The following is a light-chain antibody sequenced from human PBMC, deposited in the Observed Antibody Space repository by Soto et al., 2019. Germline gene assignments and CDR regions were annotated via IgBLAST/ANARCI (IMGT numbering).Light chain of an antibody. CDR3: CSYVGTTTI. Sequence: QSALTQPASVSGSPGQSITISGTGGSSDIGSHNLVSWYQQYPGKAPKLMIFEANKRPSGVSNRFSGSKSGNTASLTVSGLQADDEADYYCCSYVGTTTIFGGGTKVTVL. CDR2: EAN. J-gene: IGLJ2*01. V-gene: IGLV2-23*01. CDR1: SSDIGSHNL.